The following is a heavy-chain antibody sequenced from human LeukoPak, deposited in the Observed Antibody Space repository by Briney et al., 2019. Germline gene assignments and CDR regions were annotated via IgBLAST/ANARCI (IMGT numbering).Heavy chain of an antibody. Sequence: SETLSLTCAVSGGSISSGGYSWSWIRQPPGKGLEWIGYIYYSDTYYNPSLKSRVTISADTSKNQFSLKLSSVTAADTAVYYCARALRDSSSSYWGQGTLVTVSS. V-gene: IGHV4-30-4*07. CDR2: IYYSDT. CDR3: ARALRDSSSSY. D-gene: IGHD6-13*01. J-gene: IGHJ4*02. CDR1: GGSISSGGYS.